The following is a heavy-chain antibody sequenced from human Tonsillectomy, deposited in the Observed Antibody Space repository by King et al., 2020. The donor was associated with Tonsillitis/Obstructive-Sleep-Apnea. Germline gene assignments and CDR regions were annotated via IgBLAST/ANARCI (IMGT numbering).Heavy chain of an antibody. J-gene: IGHJ3*02. CDR3: ARVRAKGYCSSTSCSDPSDAFDI. CDR2: INSDGSST. Sequence: DVQLVESGGGLVQPGGSLRLSCAASGLTFSSYWMHWVRQAPGKGLVWVSRINSDGSSTSYADSVKGRFTISRDNAKNTLYLQMNSLRAEDTAVYYCARVRAKGYCSSTSCSDPSDAFDIWGQGTMVTVSS. D-gene: IGHD2-2*01. V-gene: IGHV3-74*01. CDR1: GLTFSSYW.